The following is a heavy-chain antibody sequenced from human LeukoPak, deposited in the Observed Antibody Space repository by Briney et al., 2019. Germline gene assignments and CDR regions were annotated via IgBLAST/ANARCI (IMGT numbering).Heavy chain of an antibody. CDR3: AKESTRIAAAGTFDY. D-gene: IGHD6-13*01. V-gene: IGHV3-30*04. Sequence: GRSLRLSCAASGFTFSSYAMHWVRQAPGKGLEWVAVISYDGSNKYYADSVKGRFTISRDNSKNTLYLQMNSLRAEDTAVYYCAKESTRIAAAGTFDYWGQGTLVTVSS. J-gene: IGHJ4*02. CDR2: ISYDGSNK. CDR1: GFTFSSYA.